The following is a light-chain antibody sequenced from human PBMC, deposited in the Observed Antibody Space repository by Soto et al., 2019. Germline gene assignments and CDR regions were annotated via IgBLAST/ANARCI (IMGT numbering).Light chain of an antibody. V-gene: IGKV1-5*03. J-gene: IGKJ1*01. CDR1: QTISSW. CDR2: KAS. Sequence: DIQMTQSPSTLPGSLGDRVTIPCRASQTISSWLAWYQQKPGKAPKLLIYKASTLKSGVPSRFSGSGSGTEFTLTISSLQPDDFATYYCQHYNSYSEAFGQGTKVELK. CDR3: QHYNSYSEA.